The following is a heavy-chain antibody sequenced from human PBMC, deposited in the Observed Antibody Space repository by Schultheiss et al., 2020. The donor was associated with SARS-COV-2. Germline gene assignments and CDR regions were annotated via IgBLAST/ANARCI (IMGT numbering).Heavy chain of an antibody. D-gene: IGHD4-11*01. CDR1: GGSISSGGYY. CDR3: ARTVTTPDAFDI. CDR2: INHSGST. Sequence: SQTLSLTCTVSGGSISSGGYYWSWIRQPPGKGLEWIGEINHSGSTYYNPSLKSRVTISVDTSKNQFSLKLSSVTAADTAVYYCARTVTTPDAFDIWGQGTMVTVSS. J-gene: IGHJ3*02. V-gene: IGHV4-30-2*03.